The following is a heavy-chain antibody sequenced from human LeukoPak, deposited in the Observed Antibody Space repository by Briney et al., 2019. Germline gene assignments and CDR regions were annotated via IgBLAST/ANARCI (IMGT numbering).Heavy chain of an antibody. D-gene: IGHD3-16*02. CDR1: GGTFSSYA. CDR2: IIPILGIA. Sequence: ASVKVSCKASGGTFSSYAISWVRQAPGQGPEWMGRIIPILGIANYAQKFQGRVTITADKSTSTAYMELSSLRSEDTAVYYCARDLTPYYDYVWGSYREDAFDIWGQGTMVTVSS. V-gene: IGHV1-69*04. CDR3: ARDLTPYYDYVWGSYREDAFDI. J-gene: IGHJ3*02.